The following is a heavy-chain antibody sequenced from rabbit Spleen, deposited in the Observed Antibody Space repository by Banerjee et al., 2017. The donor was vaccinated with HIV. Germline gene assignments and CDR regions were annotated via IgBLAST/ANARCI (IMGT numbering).Heavy chain of an antibody. Sequence: QQQLVESGGGLVKPGASLTLTCKASGFSFSSGYYIGWVRQAPGKGLEWIACINIITGKSVYASWASGRFTISTTSSTTVTLQMTSLTAADTATYFCARDGAGGSYFALWGPGTLVTVS. CDR1: GFSFSSGYY. CDR3: ARDGAGGSYFAL. J-gene: IGHJ4*01. CDR2: INIITGKS. V-gene: IGHV1S45*01. D-gene: IGHD8-1*01.